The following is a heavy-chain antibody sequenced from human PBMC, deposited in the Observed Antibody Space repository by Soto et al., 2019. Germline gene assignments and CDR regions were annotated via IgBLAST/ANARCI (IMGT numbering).Heavy chain of an antibody. V-gene: IGHV1-18*01. J-gene: IGHJ6*02. D-gene: IGHD3-16*01. Sequence: QVQLVQSGGEVKKPGASVKVSCKASRYTFTSYGFSWVRQAPGQGLEWMGWINGYTGNTHYAQKFQGRVTMTIDTSTSTAYMELWTLISDDTAVYYCARSWVTGKGGMDVWGQGTTVTVSS. CDR2: INGYTGNT. CDR3: ARSWVTGKGGMDV. CDR1: RYTFTSYG.